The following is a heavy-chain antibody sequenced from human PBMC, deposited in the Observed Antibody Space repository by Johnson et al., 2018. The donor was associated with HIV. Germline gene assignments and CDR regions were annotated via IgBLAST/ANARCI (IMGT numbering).Heavy chain of an antibody. J-gene: IGHJ3*02. D-gene: IGHD6-13*01. CDR1: GFTFSSYA. CDR2: ISYDGSNK. V-gene: IGHV3-30*04. Sequence: QVQLVESGGGLVQPGGSLRLSCAASGFTFSSYAMHWVRQAPGKGLEWVAVISYDGSNKYYADSMKGRFTISRDNSKNTLYLQMNSLRAEDTAVYYCARSYSSLDAFDIWGQGTMVTVSS. CDR3: ARSYSSLDAFDI.